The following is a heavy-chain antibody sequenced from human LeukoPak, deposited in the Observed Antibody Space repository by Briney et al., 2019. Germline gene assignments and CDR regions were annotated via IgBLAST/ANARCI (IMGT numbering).Heavy chain of an antibody. CDR2: MNPNSGNT. V-gene: IGHV1-8*01. D-gene: IGHD3-3*01. Sequence: ASVKVSCKASGYTFTSYDINWVRQATGQGLEWMGWMNPNSGNTGYAQKFQGRVTMTRNTSISTAYVELSSLRSEDTAVYYCARDQQSYNFWSGYHQYYFDYWGQGTLVTVSS. CDR3: ARDQQSYNFWSGYHQYYFDY. CDR1: GYTFTSYD. J-gene: IGHJ4*02.